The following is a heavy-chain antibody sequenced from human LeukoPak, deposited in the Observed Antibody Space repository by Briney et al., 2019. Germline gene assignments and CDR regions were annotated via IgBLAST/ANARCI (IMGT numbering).Heavy chain of an antibody. J-gene: IGHJ4*02. CDR1: GYSFTSYW. CDR2: IYPGDSDT. CDR3: ARHEGPYSSGSFDY. Sequence: GESLKISCKGSGYSFTSYWIGWVRQMPGKGLEWMGIIYPGDSDTRYSPSFQGQVTISADKSISTAYLQWSSLKDSDTAMYYCARHEGPYSSGSFDYWAQGTLVSVFS. D-gene: IGHD6-19*01. V-gene: IGHV5-51*01.